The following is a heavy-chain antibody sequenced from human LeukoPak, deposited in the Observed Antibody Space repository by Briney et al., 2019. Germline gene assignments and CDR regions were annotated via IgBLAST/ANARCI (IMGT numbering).Heavy chain of an antibody. D-gene: IGHD3-22*01. CDR3: ARDRGAYDSSGPSDY. Sequence: GGSLRLSCATSGFIFSNYAVNWVRQAPGKGLEWVSYISSSSSTIYYADSVKGRFTISRDNAKNSLYLQMNSLRAEDTAVYYCARDRGAYDSSGPSDYWGQGTLVTVSS. J-gene: IGHJ4*02. CDR2: ISSSSSTI. V-gene: IGHV3-48*01. CDR1: GFIFSNYA.